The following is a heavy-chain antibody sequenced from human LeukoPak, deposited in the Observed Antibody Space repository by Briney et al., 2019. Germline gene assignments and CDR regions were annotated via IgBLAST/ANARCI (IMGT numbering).Heavy chain of an antibody. CDR3: ARSPGAYNWNYGLGENWFDP. V-gene: IGHV1-69*06. CDR1: GYTFTSYG. Sequence: ASVKVSCKASGYTFTSYGISWVRQVPGQGLEWMGGIIPIFGTANYAQKFQGRVTITADKSTSTAYMELSSLRSEDTAVYYCARSPGAYNWNYGLGENWFDPWGQGTLVTVSS. D-gene: IGHD1-7*01. CDR2: IIPIFGTA. J-gene: IGHJ5*02.